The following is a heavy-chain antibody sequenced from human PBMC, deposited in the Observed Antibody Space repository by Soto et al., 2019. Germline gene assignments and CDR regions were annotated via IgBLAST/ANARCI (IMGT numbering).Heavy chain of an antibody. Sequence: DVQLVESGGGLAEPGGSLRLSCVGSGFTFSDPWMNWIRQAPGKGLEWVGLIRSEKPGGTTEYAAPVKGRVAISRDESKTTSYLQMNSQGIEDTAMYDCPACLFGTTSGMYVCGLGATVAVSS. J-gene: IGHJ6*02. CDR1: GFTFSDPW. D-gene: IGHD3-10*02. CDR2: IRSEKPGGTT. CDR3: PACLFGTTSGMYV. V-gene: IGHV3-15*07.